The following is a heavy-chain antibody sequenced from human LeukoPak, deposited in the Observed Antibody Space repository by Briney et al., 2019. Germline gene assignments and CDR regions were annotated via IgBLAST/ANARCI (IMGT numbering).Heavy chain of an antibody. CDR3: ARVGYDYMAPFDY. CDR1: GFIFSSYS. CDR2: ISASVISRTI. Sequence: PGGSLRLSCAASGFIFSSYSMNWVRQAPGKGLEWVSYISASVISRTIYYADSVKGRFTISRDNAKNSLYLQMNSLRDEDTAVCYCARVGYDYMAPFDYWGQGTLVTVSS. V-gene: IGHV3-48*02. J-gene: IGHJ4*02. D-gene: IGHD5-12*01.